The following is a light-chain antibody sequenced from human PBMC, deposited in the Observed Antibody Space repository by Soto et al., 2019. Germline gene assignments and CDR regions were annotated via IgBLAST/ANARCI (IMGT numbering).Light chain of an antibody. CDR2: KAS. CDR3: QHYNSYSEA. Sequence: DIQMTESVSPLSPSEADRGPITCRASQTISSWLAWYQQIQGKAPKILIYKASTLKSGVPSRFSGSRSGTECTLPISRLQPDDFETYYCQHYNSYSEAFGQGTKVDIK. V-gene: IGKV1-5*03. CDR1: QTISSW. J-gene: IGKJ1*01.